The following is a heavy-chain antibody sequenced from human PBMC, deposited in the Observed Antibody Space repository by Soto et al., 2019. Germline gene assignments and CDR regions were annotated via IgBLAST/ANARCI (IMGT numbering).Heavy chain of an antibody. CDR2: IIPILGIA. CDR3: ARRGYCSGGSCYSSFLYYFDY. J-gene: IGHJ4*02. V-gene: IGHV1-69*02. D-gene: IGHD2-15*01. Sequence: QVQLVQSGAEVKKPGSSVKVSCKASGGTFSSYTTSWVRQAPGQGLEWSGRIIPILGIANYAQKVQGRVTITADKSTSTAYMELSSLRSEDTAVYYCARRGYCSGGSCYSSFLYYFDYWGQGTLVTVSS. CDR1: GGTFSSYT.